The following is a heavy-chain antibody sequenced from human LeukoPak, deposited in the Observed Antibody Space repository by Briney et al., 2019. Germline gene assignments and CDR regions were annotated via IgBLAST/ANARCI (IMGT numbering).Heavy chain of an antibody. J-gene: IGHJ6*02. CDR1: GFTFSNYW. V-gene: IGHV3-7*03. CDR3: ARDLEGRAYDYYGMDV. Sequence: GGSLRLSCAASGFTFSNYWMNWVRQAPGKGPEWVAHINQDGSEKKNVDSVKGRFTISRDNAKNSLYLQMSSLGAEDSAVYYCARDLEGRAYDYYGMDVWGQGTTVIVSS. CDR2: INQDGSEK.